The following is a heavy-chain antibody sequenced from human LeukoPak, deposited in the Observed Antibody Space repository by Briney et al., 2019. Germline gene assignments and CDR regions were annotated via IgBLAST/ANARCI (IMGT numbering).Heavy chain of an antibody. V-gene: IGHV4-4*07. CDR1: GGSIYSIY. J-gene: IGHJ5*02. Sequence: SETLSLTCTVSGGSIYSIYWTWIRPPAGKGLGWIGRFYTSGSTNYNPSLKSRVTMSVDTSKNQFSLKLTSVTAADTAVYYCAREDYYGPWFDPWGQGTLVTVSS. D-gene: IGHD3-10*01. CDR3: AREDYYGPWFDP. CDR2: FYTSGST.